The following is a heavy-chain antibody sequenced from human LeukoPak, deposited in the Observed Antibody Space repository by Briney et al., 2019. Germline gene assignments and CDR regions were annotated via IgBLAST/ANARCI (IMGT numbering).Heavy chain of an antibody. D-gene: IGHD3-16*01. Sequence: ASVKVSCKASGYTFTSYYMHWVRQAPGQGLEWMGIINPSGGSTSYAQKFQGRVTMTRDTSTSTVYMEPSSLRSEDTAVYYCARASGYDYVWGSYSDYWGQGTLVTVSS. J-gene: IGHJ4*02. CDR3: ARASGYDYVWGSYSDY. V-gene: IGHV1-46*01. CDR1: GYTFTSYY. CDR2: INPSGGST.